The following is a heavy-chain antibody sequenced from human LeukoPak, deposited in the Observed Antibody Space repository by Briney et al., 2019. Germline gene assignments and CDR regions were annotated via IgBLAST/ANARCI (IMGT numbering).Heavy chain of an antibody. D-gene: IGHD2-2*01. CDR3: AREKGYCSSTSCFDFNY. V-gene: IGHV1-69*01. J-gene: IGHJ4*02. CDR1: VGTLSSYA. CDR2: IIPIFGTA. Sequence: GSSVKVSCKASVGTLSSYAISWVRQARGQGLDWMGGIIPIFGTANYAQSFQGRVTITADESTSTAYMEPSSLRSEDTAVYYCAREKGYCSSTSCFDFNYWGQGTLVTVSS.